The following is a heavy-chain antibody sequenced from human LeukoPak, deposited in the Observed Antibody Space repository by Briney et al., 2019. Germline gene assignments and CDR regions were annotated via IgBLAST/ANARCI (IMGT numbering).Heavy chain of an antibody. CDR3: ARDRRIAAAGEWFDP. CDR1: GYTFTSYN. CDR2: ISAYNGNT. D-gene: IGHD6-13*01. Sequence: ASVKVSCKASGYTFTSYNMHCVRQAPGQGLEWMGWISAYNGNTNYAQKLQGRVTMTTDTSTSTAYMELRSLRSDDTAVYYCARDRRIAAAGEWFDPWGQGTLVTVSS. J-gene: IGHJ5*02. V-gene: IGHV1-18*04.